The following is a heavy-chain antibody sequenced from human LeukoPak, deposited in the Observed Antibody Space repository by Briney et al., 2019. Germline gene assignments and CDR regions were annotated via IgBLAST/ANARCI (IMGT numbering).Heavy chain of an antibody. Sequence: SETLSLTCTVSGGSISSYYWSWIRQPAGKGLEWIGRIYTSGSTNYSPSLKSRVTMSVDTSKNQFSLKLSSVTAADTAVYYGARGVAALRNNWFDPWGQGTLVTVSS. CDR3: ARGVAALRNNWFDP. CDR1: GGSISSYY. CDR2: IYTSGST. J-gene: IGHJ5*02. V-gene: IGHV4-4*07. D-gene: IGHD2-15*01.